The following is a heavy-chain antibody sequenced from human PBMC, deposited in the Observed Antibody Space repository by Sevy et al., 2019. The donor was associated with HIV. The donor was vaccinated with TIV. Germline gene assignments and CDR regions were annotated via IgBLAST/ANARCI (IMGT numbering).Heavy chain of an antibody. V-gene: IGHV1-8*01. CDR2: MNPNSGDT. CDR1: GYTFTRYE. D-gene: IGHD3-10*01. Sequence: ASVKVSCKASGYTFTRYEINWVRQATGQGLEWMGWMNPNSGDTGSVQKFQGRVTMTRNTSISTAYMELRILRSDDTAVYYCAGAIGTTVVTPVDYWGQGTLVTVSS. CDR3: AGAIGTTVVTPVDY. J-gene: IGHJ4*02.